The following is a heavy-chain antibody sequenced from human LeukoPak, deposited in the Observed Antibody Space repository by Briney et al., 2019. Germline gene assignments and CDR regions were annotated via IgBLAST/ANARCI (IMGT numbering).Heavy chain of an antibody. CDR1: GFTFSSYG. Sequence: GRSLRLSCAASGFTFSSYGMHWVRQAPGKGLEWVAVISYDGSNKYYADSVKGRFTISRDNSKNTLYLQMNSLRAEGTAVYYCAQGHFDYWGQGTLVTVSS. J-gene: IGHJ4*02. CDR3: AQGHFDY. V-gene: IGHV3-30*18. CDR2: ISYDGSNK.